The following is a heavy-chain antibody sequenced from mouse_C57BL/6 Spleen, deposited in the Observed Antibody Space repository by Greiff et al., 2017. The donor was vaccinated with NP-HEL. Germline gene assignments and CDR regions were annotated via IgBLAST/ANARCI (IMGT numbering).Heavy chain of an antibody. CDR3: TRLRRTLYAMDY. D-gene: IGHD2-4*01. Sequence: EVQLQQSGAELVRPGASVKLSCTASGFNIKDDYMHWVKQRPEQGLEWIGWIDPENGDTESASKFQGKATITADTSSNTAYLQLSSLTSEDTAVYYCTRLRRTLYAMDYWGQGTSVTVSS. CDR2: IDPENGDT. V-gene: IGHV14-4*01. CDR1: GFNIKDDY. J-gene: IGHJ4*01.